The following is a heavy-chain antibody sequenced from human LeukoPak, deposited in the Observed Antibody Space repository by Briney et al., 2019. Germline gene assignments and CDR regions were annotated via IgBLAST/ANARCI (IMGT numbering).Heavy chain of an antibody. CDR3: ARDRRSDYGDYHPNDAFDI. D-gene: IGHD4-17*01. Sequence: ASVKVSCKASGYTFTSYAMRWVRQAPGQRLEWMGWINAGNGNTKYSQKFQGRVTITRDTSASTAYMELSSLRSEDTAVYYCARDRRSDYGDYHPNDAFDIWGQGTMVTVSS. V-gene: IGHV1-3*01. J-gene: IGHJ3*02. CDR2: INAGNGNT. CDR1: GYTFTSYA.